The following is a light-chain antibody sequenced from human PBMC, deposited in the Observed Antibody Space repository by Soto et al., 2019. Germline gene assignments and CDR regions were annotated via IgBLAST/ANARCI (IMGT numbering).Light chain of an antibody. J-gene: IGKJ1*01. Sequence: EILMTQSPSTLSVSPGERATLSCRASQSVSSSLAWYQQKPGQAPKLLIYDASTMATGVPARFSGSGSGTEFTLTISSLQPDDFAAYYCQQYGSYSEAFGQGTKVDIK. CDR1: QSVSSS. CDR3: QQYGSYSEA. V-gene: IGKV3-15*01. CDR2: DAS.